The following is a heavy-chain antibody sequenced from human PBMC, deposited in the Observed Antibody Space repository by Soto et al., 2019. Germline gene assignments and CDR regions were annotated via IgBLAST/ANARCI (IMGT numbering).Heavy chain of an antibody. V-gene: IGHV1-18*01. Sequence: GASVKVSCKASGYTFTNYGIICVRQAPGQGLEWMGWINANNGNTDYVQKIQGRVTMTTDTSTSTAYMELRSLRSDDTAVYYCARGPYYYDSSGPLKFHYWGQGTLVTVS. D-gene: IGHD3-22*01. J-gene: IGHJ4*02. CDR1: GYTFTNYG. CDR2: INANNGNT. CDR3: ARGPYYYDSSGPLKFHY.